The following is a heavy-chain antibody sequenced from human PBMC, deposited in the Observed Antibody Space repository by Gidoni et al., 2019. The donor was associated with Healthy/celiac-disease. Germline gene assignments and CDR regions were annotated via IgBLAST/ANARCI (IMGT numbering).Heavy chain of an antibody. CDR2: ISYDGSNK. D-gene: IGHD2-15*01. Sequence: QVQLVESGGGVVQPGRSLRLSCAASGFTFSSYAMHWVRQAPGKGREWVAVISYDGSNKYYADSVKGRVTISRDNSKNTLYLQMNSLRAEDTAVYYCARGGYCSGGSCYAEYFQHWGQGTLVTVSS. J-gene: IGHJ1*01. CDR1: GFTFSSYA. V-gene: IGHV3-30-3*01. CDR3: ARGGYCSGGSCYAEYFQH.